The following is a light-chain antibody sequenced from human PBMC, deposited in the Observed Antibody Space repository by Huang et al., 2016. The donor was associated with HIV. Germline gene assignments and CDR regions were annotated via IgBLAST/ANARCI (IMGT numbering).Light chain of an antibody. CDR2: DTS. V-gene: IGKV3-11*01. Sequence: ELVLTQSPATLSLSPGERATLSCRASQSVSSYLAWYQLKPGQAPRLLIYDTSNRASGIPARFSGSGSGTDFTLTISSLEPEDFAVYYCQQRSIWPPAFTFGGGTKVEIK. CDR1: QSVSSY. CDR3: QQRSIWPPAFT. J-gene: IGKJ4*01.